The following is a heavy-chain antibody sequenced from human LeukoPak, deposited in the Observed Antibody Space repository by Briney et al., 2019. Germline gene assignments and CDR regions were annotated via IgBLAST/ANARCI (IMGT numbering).Heavy chain of an antibody. Sequence: GGSLRLSCAASGFNFRDYEMNWVRQAPGKGLEWLSYISGSSGIIYYADSVKGRFSISRDNAKNSLYLQMNGLRAEDTAIYYCTRDSFFDCNYRPDYFDCWGQGTLVTVSS. V-gene: IGHV3-48*03. CDR3: TRDSFFDCNYRPDYFDC. D-gene: IGHD4-11*01. J-gene: IGHJ4*02. CDR2: ISGSSGII. CDR1: GFNFRDYE.